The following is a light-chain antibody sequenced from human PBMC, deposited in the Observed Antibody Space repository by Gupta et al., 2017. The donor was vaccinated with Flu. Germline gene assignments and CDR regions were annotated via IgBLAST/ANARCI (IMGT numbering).Light chain of an antibody. CDR3: CSYAGNNNVI. J-gene: IGLJ2*01. CDR1: SSDIGGYNF. Sequence: CTGSSSDIGGYNFVSWYQQHPGKAPKLMIYDVTKRPSGVPDRFSGSKSGNTASLTISGLQAEDEADYYCCSYAGNNNVIFGGGTKLTVL. CDR2: DVT. V-gene: IGLV2-11*01.